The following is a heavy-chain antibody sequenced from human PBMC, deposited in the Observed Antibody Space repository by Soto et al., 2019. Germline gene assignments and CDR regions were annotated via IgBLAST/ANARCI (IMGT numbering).Heavy chain of an antibody. CDR2: ISYDGSNK. CDR1: GFTFSSYG. V-gene: IGHV3-30*18. J-gene: IGHJ6*02. CDR3: AKDVVVGATPGLGDYYYYYGMDV. Sequence: PXGSLRLSCAASGFTFSSYGMHWVRQAPGKGLEWVAVISYDGSNKYYADSVKGRFTISRDNSKNTLYLQMNSLRAEDTAVYYCAKDVVVGATPGLGDYYYYYGMDVWGQGTTVTV. D-gene: IGHD1-26*01.